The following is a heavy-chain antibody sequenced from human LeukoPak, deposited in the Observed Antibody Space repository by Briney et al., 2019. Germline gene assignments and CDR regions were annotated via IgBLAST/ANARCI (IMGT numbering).Heavy chain of an antibody. D-gene: IGHD2-15*01. CDR2: ISTSSSTI. V-gene: IGHV3-48*03. CDR3: AKEEEDVGGHYMDV. Sequence: GGSLRLSCAASGFTFSSYEMNWVRQAPGKGLEWVSYISTSSSTIYYADSVKGRFTISRDNAKNSLYLQMNYLRAEDTAVYYCAKEEEDVGGHYMDVWGKGTTVTVSS. J-gene: IGHJ6*03. CDR1: GFTFSSYE.